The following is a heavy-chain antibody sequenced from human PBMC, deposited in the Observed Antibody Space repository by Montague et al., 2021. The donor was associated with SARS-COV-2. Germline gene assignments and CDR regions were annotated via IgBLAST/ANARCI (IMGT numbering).Heavy chain of an antibody. J-gene: IGHJ4*02. D-gene: IGHD4-17*01. CDR3: ARDLWDYGWYYFDY. CDR2: ISYDGSNK. Sequence: PLRLSCAASGFTFSSYAMHWVRQAPGKGLEWVAVISYDGSNKYYADSVKGRFTISRDNSKNTLYLQMNSLRAEDTAVYYCARDLWDYGWYYFDYWGQGTLVTVSS. CDR1: GFTFSSYA. V-gene: IGHV3-30-3*01.